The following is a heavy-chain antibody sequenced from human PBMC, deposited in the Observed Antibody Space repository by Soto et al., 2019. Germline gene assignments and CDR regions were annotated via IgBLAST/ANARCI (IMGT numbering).Heavy chain of an antibody. CDR1: GYTFTSYA. J-gene: IGHJ5*02. CDR2: INAGNGNT. D-gene: IGHD6-13*01. V-gene: IGHV1-3*01. Sequence: QVQLVQSGAEVKKPGASVKVSCKASGYTFTSYAMHWVRQAPGQRLEWMGWINAGNGNTKYSQKFQGRVTITRDTSASTAYMELSSLRSEDTAVYYCARGPQQHLVSSRWWFDPWGQGTLVTVSS. CDR3: ARGPQQHLVSSRWWFDP.